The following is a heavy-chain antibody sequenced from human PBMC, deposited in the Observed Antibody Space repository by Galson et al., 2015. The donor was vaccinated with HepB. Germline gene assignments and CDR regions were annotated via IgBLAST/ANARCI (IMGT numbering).Heavy chain of an antibody. D-gene: IGHD4-17*01. CDR1: GFTFSSYA. J-gene: IGHJ4*02. Sequence: SLRLSCAASGFTFSSYAMHWVRQAPGKGLEWVAVISYDGSNKYYADSVKGRFTISRDNSKNTLYLQMNSLRAEDTAVYYCASDYGVSFDYWGQGTLVTVSS. CDR2: ISYDGSNK. V-gene: IGHV3-30*04. CDR3: ASDYGVSFDY.